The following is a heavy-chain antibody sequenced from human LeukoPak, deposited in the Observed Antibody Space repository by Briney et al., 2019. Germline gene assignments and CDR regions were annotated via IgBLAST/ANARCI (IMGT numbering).Heavy chain of an antibody. CDR1: GFTFSSYS. V-gene: IGHV3-21*01. CDR3: ARDPGGLYSSGD. Sequence: GGFLRLSCAASGFTFSSYSMNWVRQAPGKGLEWVSSISSSSSYIYYADSVKGRFTISRDNAKNSLYLQMNSLRAEDTAVYYCARDPGGLYSSGDWGQGTLVTVSS. CDR2: ISSSSSYI. D-gene: IGHD6-19*01. J-gene: IGHJ4*02.